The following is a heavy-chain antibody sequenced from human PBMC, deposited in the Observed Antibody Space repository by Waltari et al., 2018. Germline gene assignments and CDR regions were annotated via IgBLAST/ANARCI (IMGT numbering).Heavy chain of an antibody. CDR3: ASPPNSGSYSGADY. J-gene: IGHJ4*02. V-gene: IGHV3-30-3*01. CDR2: ISYDGSNK. D-gene: IGHD1-26*01. Sequence: QVQLVESGGGVVQPGRSLRLSCAASGFPFSSYSLHWVRQAPGKGLEWVAVISYDGSNKYYADSVKGRFTISRDNSKNTLYLQMNSLRAEDTAVYYCASPPNSGSYSGADYWGQGTLVTVSS. CDR1: GFPFSSYS.